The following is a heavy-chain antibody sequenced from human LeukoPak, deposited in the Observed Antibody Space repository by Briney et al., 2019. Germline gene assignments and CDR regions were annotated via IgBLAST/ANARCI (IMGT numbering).Heavy chain of an antibody. CDR3: AREHSRSWEQICF. CDR1: GGTFSRHA. V-gene: IGHV1-69*13. J-gene: IGHJ4*02. Sequence: GASVRVSCKNSGGTFSRHAFSWVRQAPGQGPEWMGGITPMFGTPKNAQKFQGRVTLSADESATTVYMELTNLRLEDTAVYYCAREHSRSWEQICFRGQGTLVTVSS. D-gene: IGHD6-13*01. CDR2: ITPMFGTP.